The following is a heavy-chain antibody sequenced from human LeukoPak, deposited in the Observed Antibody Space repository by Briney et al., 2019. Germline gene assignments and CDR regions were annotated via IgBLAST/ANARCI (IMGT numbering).Heavy chain of an antibody. V-gene: IGHV1-46*01. Sequence: ASVKVSCKASGYTFTSYYMHWVRQAPGQGLEWMGIINTSGGSTSYAQKFQGRVTMTRDTSTSTVYMEMSSLRSEDTAVYYCASHLRGGYNYWYFDLWGRGTLVTVSS. CDR3: ASHLRGGYNYWYFDL. CDR2: INTSGGST. J-gene: IGHJ2*01. D-gene: IGHD5-24*01. CDR1: GYTFTSYY.